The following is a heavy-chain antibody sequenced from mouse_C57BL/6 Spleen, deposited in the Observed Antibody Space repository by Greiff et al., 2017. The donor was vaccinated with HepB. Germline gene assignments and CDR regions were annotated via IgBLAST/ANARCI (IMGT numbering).Heavy chain of an antibody. CDR2: ISDGGSYT. J-gene: IGHJ2*01. Sequence: EVKLVESGGGLVKPGGSLKLSCAASGFTFSSYAMSWVRQTPEKRLEWVATISDGGSYTYYPDNVKGRFTISRDNAKNNLYLQMSHLKSEDTAMYYCARDRDSSGCFDYWGQAPLSQSPQ. CDR1: GFTFSSYA. V-gene: IGHV5-4*01. CDR3: ARDRDSSGCFDY. D-gene: IGHD3-2*02.